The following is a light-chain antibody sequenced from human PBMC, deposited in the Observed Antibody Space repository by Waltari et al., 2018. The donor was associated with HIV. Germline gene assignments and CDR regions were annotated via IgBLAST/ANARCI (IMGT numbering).Light chain of an antibody. CDR1: NSNIGSNT. CDR3: AAWDDSLNGQGV. V-gene: IGLV1-44*01. CDR2: GNN. Sequence: QSVLTQPPSASGTPGQRVTISCSGSNSNIGSNTVNWYQQVPGMAPKLVIYGNNQRPPGVSDRFSGSKSGTSASLAISGLQSEDEAYYYCAAWDDSLNGQGVFGTGTRVTVL. J-gene: IGLJ1*01.